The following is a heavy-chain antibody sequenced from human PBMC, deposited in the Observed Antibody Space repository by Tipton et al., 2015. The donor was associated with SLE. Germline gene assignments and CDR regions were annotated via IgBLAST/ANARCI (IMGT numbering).Heavy chain of an antibody. CDR2: IYTSGST. CDR1: GGSISSGSYY. J-gene: IGHJ3*02. Sequence: LRLSCTVSGGSISSGSYYWSWIRQPAGKGLEWIGHIYTSGSTNYNPALKSRVTISVDTSKNQFSLKLSSVTAADTAVYYCARDFGSMVQGEGAFDSWGQGTMVTVSS. CDR3: ARDFGSMVQGEGAFDS. D-gene: IGHD3-10*01. V-gene: IGHV4-61*09.